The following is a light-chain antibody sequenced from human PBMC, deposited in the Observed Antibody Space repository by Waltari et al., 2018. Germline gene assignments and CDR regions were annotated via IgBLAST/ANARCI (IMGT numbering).Light chain of an antibody. J-gene: IGKJ1*01. Sequence: DIVMTQSPDSLAVSLGERAIINCKSSQSVLYSSNNKNYLAWYQQKPGQPPKLLIYWASTRESGVPDRFSGSGSGTDFTLTINSLQAEDVAVYYCQQYVVIPWTFGQGTKVEVK. CDR2: WAS. CDR1: QSVLYSSNNKNY. CDR3: QQYVVIPWT. V-gene: IGKV4-1*01.